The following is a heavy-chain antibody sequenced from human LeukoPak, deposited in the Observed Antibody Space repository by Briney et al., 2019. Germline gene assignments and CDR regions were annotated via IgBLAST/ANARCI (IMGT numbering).Heavy chain of an antibody. V-gene: IGHV4-61*02. CDR1: GGSISSGSYY. J-gene: IGHJ4*02. CDR2: IYTNGGA. Sequence: SQTLSLTCTVSGGSISSGSYYWSWIRQPAGKGLEWIGRIYTNGGASYNPSLKSRLTISIDASKNQFSLKLSSVTAADTAVYYCAREPPGYWGQGILVTVSS. CDR3: AREPPGY.